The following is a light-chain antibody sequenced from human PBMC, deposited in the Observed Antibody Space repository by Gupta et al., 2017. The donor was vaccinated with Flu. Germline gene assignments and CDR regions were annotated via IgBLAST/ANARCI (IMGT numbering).Light chain of an antibody. CDR1: QSLLAAFNHQDS. Sequence: IVLTQSPDSLAVSLGERATINFKSSQSLLAAFNHQDSLAWFAKNPGQPPRVLIYWASTRQSGVPDRFSGSGSGTDFTLTISSLQAEDMAVYYCHQVDSAPLTFGQGTRVEI. CDR2: WAS. J-gene: IGKJ5*01. V-gene: IGKV4-1*01. CDR3: HQVDSAPLT.